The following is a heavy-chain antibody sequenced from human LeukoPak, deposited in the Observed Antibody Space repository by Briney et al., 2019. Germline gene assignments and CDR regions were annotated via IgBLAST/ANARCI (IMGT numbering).Heavy chain of an antibody. D-gene: IGHD4-11*01. CDR2: TPSCGSHK. Sequence: GSLRLSCAACGFTFSHFRLDRVPPAPREGLGRVACTPSCGSHKSYADSEKCRFLISRDNAKNEMYLQMHSLRAEDTAIYYCAREMIGATVTTFHYFCMDVWGVGTTVTVSS. CDR3: AREMIGATVTTFHYFCMDV. CDR1: GFTFSHFR. J-gene: IGHJ6*03. V-gene: IGHV3-21*01.